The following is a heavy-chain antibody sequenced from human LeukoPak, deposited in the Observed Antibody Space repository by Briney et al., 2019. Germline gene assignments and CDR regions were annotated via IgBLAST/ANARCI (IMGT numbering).Heavy chain of an antibody. CDR1: GGSISSGSYY. Sequence: SETLSLTCTVSGGSISSGSYYWTWIRQPPGKELEWIGYVYYSGSTNSNPSLNTRVTMSVDMSKNHFSLNLNSVTAADTAVYYCARAGGYNTNALDSWGPGTLVTVSS. CDR2: VYYSGST. J-gene: IGHJ4*02. D-gene: IGHD2-8*01. V-gene: IGHV4-61*03. CDR3: ARAGGYNTNALDS.